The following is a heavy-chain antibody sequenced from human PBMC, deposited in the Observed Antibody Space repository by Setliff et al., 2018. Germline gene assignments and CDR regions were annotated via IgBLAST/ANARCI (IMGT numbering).Heavy chain of an antibody. D-gene: IGHD2-21*02. Sequence: PGGSLRLSCEASGFTSTYYSMSWVRQAPGKGLEWISYISSGSNSIYYADSVKGRFTVSRDNAKNTLYLQMNSLRDEDTAVYYCAKCGGDHCCPLNYYQYMDVWGRGTTVTVSS. V-gene: IGHV3-11*04. CDR3: AKCGGDHCCPLNYYQYMDV. J-gene: IGHJ6*03. CDR2: ISSGSNSI. CDR1: GFTSTYYS.